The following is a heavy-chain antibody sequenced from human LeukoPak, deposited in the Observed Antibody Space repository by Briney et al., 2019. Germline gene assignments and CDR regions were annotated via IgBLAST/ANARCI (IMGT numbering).Heavy chain of an antibody. D-gene: IGHD3-10*01. CDR2: IYYSGST. V-gene: IGHV4-39*01. Sequence: SETLSLTCTVSGGSISSSSYYWGWIRQPPGKGLEWIGGIYYSGSTYYNPSLKSRVTISVDTSKNQFSLKLSSVTAADTAVYYCASPSRPRGGKNIFDYWGQGTLVTVSS. CDR3: ASPSRPRGGKNIFDY. J-gene: IGHJ4*02. CDR1: GGSISSSSYY.